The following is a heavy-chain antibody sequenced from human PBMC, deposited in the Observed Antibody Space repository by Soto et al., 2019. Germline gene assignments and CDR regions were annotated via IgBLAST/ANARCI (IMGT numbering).Heavy chain of an antibody. J-gene: IGHJ4*02. D-gene: IGHD6-19*01. V-gene: IGHV3-23*01. CDR3: AKSLQWLVPISGYFDY. CDR2: ISGSGGST. Sequence: GGSLRLSCAASGFTFSSYAMSWVRQAPGKGLEWVSAISGSGGSTYYADSVKGRFTISRDNSKNTLYLQMNSLRAEDTAVYYCAKSLQWLVPISGYFDYWGQGTLVTVSS. CDR1: GFTFSSYA.